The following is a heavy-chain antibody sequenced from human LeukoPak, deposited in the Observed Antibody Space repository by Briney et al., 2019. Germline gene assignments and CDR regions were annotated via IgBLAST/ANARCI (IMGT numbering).Heavy chain of an antibody. CDR3: ARVRIGETSYDASDV. V-gene: IGHV4-59*13. Sequence: PSETLSLTCTVSGGSISSYYWTWFRQPPGKGLEWIGDIYITGSTNYNPYLKRRVTMSVDTSKNQFSLRLSSVTAADTAVYYCARVRIGETSYDASDVWGLGTMVTVSS. CDR2: IYITGST. J-gene: IGHJ3*01. D-gene: IGHD1-26*01. CDR1: GGSISSYY.